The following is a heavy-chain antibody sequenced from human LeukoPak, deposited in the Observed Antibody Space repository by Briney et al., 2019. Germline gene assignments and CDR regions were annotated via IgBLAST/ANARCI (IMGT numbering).Heavy chain of an antibody. Sequence: GGSLRLSCAASGFTFSSYGMHWVRQAPGKGLEWVAVISYDGSNKYYADSVKGRFTISRDNSKNTLYLQMNSLRAEDTAVYYCAKDRITMVRGVTAHGMDVWGQGTTVTVSS. J-gene: IGHJ6*02. D-gene: IGHD3-10*01. CDR2: ISYDGSNK. V-gene: IGHV3-30*18. CDR1: GFTFSSYG. CDR3: AKDRITMVRGVTAHGMDV.